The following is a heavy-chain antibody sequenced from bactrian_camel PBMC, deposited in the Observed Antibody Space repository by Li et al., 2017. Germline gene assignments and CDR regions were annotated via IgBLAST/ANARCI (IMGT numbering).Heavy chain of an antibody. J-gene: IGHJ4*01. V-gene: IGHV3S53*01. CDR2: IDSSGIT. D-gene: IGHD3*01. Sequence: QLVESGGGSVQAGGSLRLSCAASGRTCSKWCMGWFRQVPGKEREGLATIDSSGITAYADSVKGRFTITQDNGKNTVYLQMNSLKPEDTAMYYCATDRSYGTRNWVQSTRGQGTQVTVS. CDR3: ATDRSYGTRNWVQST. CDR1: GRTCSKWC.